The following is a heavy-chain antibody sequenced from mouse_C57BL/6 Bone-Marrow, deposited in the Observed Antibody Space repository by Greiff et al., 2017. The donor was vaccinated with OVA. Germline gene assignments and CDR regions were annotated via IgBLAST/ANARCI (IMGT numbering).Heavy chain of an antibody. J-gene: IGHJ2*01. CDR2: ISYDGSN. CDR3: ARASYPYYFDY. V-gene: IGHV3-6*01. CDR1: GYSITSGYY. D-gene: IGHD6-5*01. Sequence: VQLQQSGPGLVKPSQSLSLTCSVTGYSITSGYYWNWIRQFPGNKLEWMGYISYDGSNNYNPSLKNRISITRDTSKNQFFLKLNSVTTEDTATYYCARASYPYYFDYWGQGTTLTVSS.